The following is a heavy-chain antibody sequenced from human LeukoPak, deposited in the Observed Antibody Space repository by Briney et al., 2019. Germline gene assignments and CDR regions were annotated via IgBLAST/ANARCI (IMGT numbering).Heavy chain of an antibody. Sequence: GGSLRLSCAASGFTFTSYWMSWVRQAPGKGLEWVAVISYDGSNKYYADSVKGRFTISRDNSKNTLYLQMNSLRAEDTAVYYCAREYRDYDILTGYYSLDAFDVWGQGTMVTVSS. CDR1: GFTFTSYW. J-gene: IGHJ3*01. D-gene: IGHD3-9*01. V-gene: IGHV3-30-3*01. CDR2: ISYDGSNK. CDR3: AREYRDYDILTGYYSLDAFDV.